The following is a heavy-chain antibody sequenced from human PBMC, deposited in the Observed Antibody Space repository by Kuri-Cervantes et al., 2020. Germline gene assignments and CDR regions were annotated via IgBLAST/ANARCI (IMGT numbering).Heavy chain of an antibody. V-gene: IGHV1-2*04. Sequence: AVKVSCKACGYTFTGYYLHWVRQAPGQGLEGMGWINPNSGGTNYAQKFQGWVTMTRDPSISTAYMELSRLGSDDTAVYYCARTRAVALFIPDYWGQGTLVTVSS. D-gene: IGHD6-19*01. CDR2: INPNSGGT. CDR1: GYTFTGYY. J-gene: IGHJ4*02. CDR3: ARTRAVALFIPDY.